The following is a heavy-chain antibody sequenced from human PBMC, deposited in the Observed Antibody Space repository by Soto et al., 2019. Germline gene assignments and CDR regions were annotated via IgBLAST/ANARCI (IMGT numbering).Heavy chain of an antibody. Sequence: SETLSLTCAVYGGSFSGYYWSWIRQPPGKGLEWIGEINHSGSTNYNPSLKSRVTISVDTSKNQFSLKLSSVTAADTAVYYCARGASWGSYRHRYAEYFQHWGQGTLVTVSS. CDR1: GGSFSGYY. CDR3: ARGASWGSYRHRYAEYFQH. J-gene: IGHJ1*01. CDR2: INHSGST. D-gene: IGHD3-16*02. V-gene: IGHV4-34*01.